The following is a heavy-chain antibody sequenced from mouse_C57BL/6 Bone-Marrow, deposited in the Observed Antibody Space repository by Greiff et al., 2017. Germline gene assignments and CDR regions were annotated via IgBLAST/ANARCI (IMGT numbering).Heavy chain of an antibody. CDR1: GYTFTDYY. V-gene: IGHV1-76*01. J-gene: IGHJ1*03. CDR2: IYPGSGNT. D-gene: IGHD1-1*01. Sequence: QVQLQQSGAELVRPGASVKLSCKASGYTFTDYYINWVKQRPGQGLEWIARIYPGSGNTYYNEKFKGKATLTAEKSSSTAYMQLSSLTSEDSAVYFCARATTVVEPFYWYCGVWGTGTTVTVSS. CDR3: ARATTVVEPFYWYCGV.